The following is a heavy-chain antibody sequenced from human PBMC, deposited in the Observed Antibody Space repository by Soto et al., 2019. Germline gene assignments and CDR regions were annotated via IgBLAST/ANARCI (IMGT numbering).Heavy chain of an antibody. CDR3: ARTGYCSGGSCYITSFHY. V-gene: IGHV3-11*05. CDR2: ISTSSSHT. D-gene: IGHD2-15*01. J-gene: IGHJ4*02. CDR1: GLTFSDFY. Sequence: QVQLVESGGDLVKPGGSLRLSCAASGLTFSDFYMSWIRQAPGKGLEWVSYISTSSSHTNYADSVKGRFTISRDNXKXSXXLQMNSLRVEDTAVYYCARTGYCSGGSCYITSFHYWGQGTLVTVSS.